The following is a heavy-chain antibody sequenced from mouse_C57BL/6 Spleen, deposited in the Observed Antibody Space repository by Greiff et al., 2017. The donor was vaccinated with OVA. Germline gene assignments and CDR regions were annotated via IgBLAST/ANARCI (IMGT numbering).Heavy chain of an antibody. CDR3: TRGLWYHERYFDV. Sequence: EVKVVESGGGLVQPGGSMKLSCAASGFTFSDAWMDWVRQSPEKGLEWVAEIRNKANNHATYYAESVKGRFTISRDDSKSSVYLQMNSLRAEDTGIYYCTRGLWYHERYFDVWGTGTTVTVSS. D-gene: IGHD2-1*01. V-gene: IGHV6-6*01. CDR1: GFTFSDAW. J-gene: IGHJ1*03. CDR2: IRNKANNHAT.